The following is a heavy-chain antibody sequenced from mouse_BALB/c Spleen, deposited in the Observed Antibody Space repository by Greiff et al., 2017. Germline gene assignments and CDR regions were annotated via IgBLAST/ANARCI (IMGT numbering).Heavy chain of an antibody. V-gene: IGHV3-2*02. CDR3: ARSMRGAMDY. Sequence: EVQLQQSGPGLVKPSQSLSLTCTVTGYSITSDYAWNWIRQFPGNKLEWMGYISYSGSTSYNPSLKSRISITRDTSKNQFFLQLNSVTTEDTATYYCARSMRGAMDYWGQGTSVTVSS. CDR2: ISYSGST. CDR1: GYSITSDYA. J-gene: IGHJ4*01.